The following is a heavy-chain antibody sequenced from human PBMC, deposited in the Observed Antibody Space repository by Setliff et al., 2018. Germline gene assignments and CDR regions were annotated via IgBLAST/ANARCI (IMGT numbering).Heavy chain of an antibody. V-gene: IGHV4-34*01. J-gene: IGHJ6*02. D-gene: IGHD2-15*01. Sequence: PSETLSLTCAVYGGSFSGYYWSWIRQPPGKGLEWIGEINHSGGTNYNPSLKSRVTISVDTSKNQFSLKLSSVTAADTAVYYCARKKTVYWYYGMDVWGQGTTVTVSS. CDR1: GGSFSGYY. CDR2: INHSGGT. CDR3: ARKKTVYWYYGMDV.